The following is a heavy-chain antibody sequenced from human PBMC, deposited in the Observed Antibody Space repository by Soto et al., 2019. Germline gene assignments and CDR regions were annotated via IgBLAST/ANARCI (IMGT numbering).Heavy chain of an antibody. V-gene: IGHV3-21*01. J-gene: IGHJ3*02. Sequence: PGGSLRLSCAGSGFTFSSYSMNWVRRAPGRGLEWVSSISSSSSYIYYADSVKGRFTISRDNAKNSLYLQMNSLRAEDTAVYYCASFFWSGYLDAFNIWGQGTMVTVSS. CDR2: ISSSSSYI. D-gene: IGHD3-3*01. CDR3: ASFFWSGYLDAFNI. CDR1: GFTFSSYS.